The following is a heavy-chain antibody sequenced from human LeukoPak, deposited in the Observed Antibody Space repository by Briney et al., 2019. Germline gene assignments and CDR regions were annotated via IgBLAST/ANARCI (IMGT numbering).Heavy chain of an antibody. CDR2: IYYSGST. J-gene: IGHJ4*02. Sequence: PSETLSLTCTVSGGSISSYYWSWIRQPPGKGLEWIGYIYYSGSTNYNPSLKSRVTISVDTSKNQFSLKLSSVTAADTAVYYCATSLGATLVYFDYWGQGTLVTASS. V-gene: IGHV4-59*08. CDR3: ATSLGATLVYFDY. D-gene: IGHD1-26*01. CDR1: GGSISSYY.